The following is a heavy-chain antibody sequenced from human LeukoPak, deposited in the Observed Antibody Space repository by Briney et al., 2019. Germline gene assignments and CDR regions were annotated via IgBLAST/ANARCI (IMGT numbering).Heavy chain of an antibody. CDR2: IYYSGST. D-gene: IGHD1-1*01. V-gene: IGHV4-39*01. CDR1: GGSISSSSYY. Sequence: PSETLSLTCTVSGGSISSSSYYWGWIRQPPGKGLEWIGSIYYSGSTYYNPSLKSRVTISVDTSKNQFSLKLSSVTAADTAVYYCARQRNWIADYWGQGTLVTVSS. CDR3: ARQRNWIADY. J-gene: IGHJ4*02.